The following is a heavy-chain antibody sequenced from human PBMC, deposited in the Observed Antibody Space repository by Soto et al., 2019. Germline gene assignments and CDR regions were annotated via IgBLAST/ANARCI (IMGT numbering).Heavy chain of an antibody. V-gene: IGHV3-23*01. J-gene: IGHJ4*02. CDR2: ISSGGGSP. D-gene: IGHD1-26*01. Sequence: GGSLRLSWAASGCTFSDYAMSWVRQAPGKRLDWVSSISSGGGSPYYADSVKGRCTISRNNSKNTLFLQMNSLRAEATAVYYCAKGEGRIVHSHFDYWGQGTMVTVSS. CDR1: GCTFSDYA. CDR3: AKGEGRIVHSHFDY.